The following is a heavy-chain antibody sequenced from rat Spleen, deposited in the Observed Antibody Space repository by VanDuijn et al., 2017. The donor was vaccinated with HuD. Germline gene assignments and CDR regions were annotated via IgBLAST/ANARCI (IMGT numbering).Heavy chain of an antibody. CDR3: ARQGYLRDWYFDF. Sequence: EVQLVESGGGLVQPGRSLKLSCVASGFTLNDYWMTWIRQAPGKGLEWIASITNASGRTYYPDSVKGRFTISRDTAQNTLYLQMNSLRSEDTATYYCARQGYLRDWYFDFWGPGTMVTVSS. V-gene: IGHV5-31*01. D-gene: IGHD2-7*01. CDR1: GFTLNDYW. J-gene: IGHJ1*01. CDR2: ITNASGRT.